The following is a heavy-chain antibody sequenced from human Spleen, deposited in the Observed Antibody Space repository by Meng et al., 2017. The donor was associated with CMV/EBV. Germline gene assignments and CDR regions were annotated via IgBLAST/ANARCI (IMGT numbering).Heavy chain of an antibody. CDR3: ARFGLYDTSGYSLDP. CDR1: CGSFSGYY. D-gene: IGHD3-22*01. J-gene: IGHJ5*02. V-gene: IGHV4-34*01. Sequence: YCGSFSGYYWNWIRQPPEKGLEWIGDITHSGSTNYTPSLTSRVTISVDTSKNQFSLKLTSVTAADTAVYYCARFGLYDTSGYSLDPWGQGTLVTVSS. CDR2: ITHSGST.